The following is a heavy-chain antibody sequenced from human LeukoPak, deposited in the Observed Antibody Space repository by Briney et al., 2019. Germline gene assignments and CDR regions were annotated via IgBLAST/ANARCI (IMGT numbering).Heavy chain of an antibody. D-gene: IGHD6-13*01. V-gene: IGHV3-23*01. CDR2: ISAGGGTT. Sequence: QPGGSLRLSCAASGFTFSTYAMTWVRQAPGKGLEWVSAISAGGGTTYYADSVKGRFTISRDNSKNTLYLQMNSLRAEDTAVYYCARDIAAAGKGDYWGQGTLVTVSS. J-gene: IGHJ4*02. CDR1: GFTFSTYA. CDR3: ARDIAAAGKGDY.